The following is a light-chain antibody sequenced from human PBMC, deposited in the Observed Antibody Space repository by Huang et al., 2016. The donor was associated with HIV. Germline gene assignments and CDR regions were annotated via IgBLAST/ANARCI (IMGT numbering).Light chain of an antibody. CDR3: QQYNNWPPIT. J-gene: IGKJ5*01. CDR2: GAS. V-gene: IGKV3-15*01. Sequence: DIVMTQSPATLSVSPGERATLSCRASQSVCSNVAWYQQKPGQSPRLLIYGASTRATGIAARFSGSGSGTECTLTISSLQSEDFVVYYCQQYNNWPPITFGQGTRLEIK. CDR1: QSVCSN.